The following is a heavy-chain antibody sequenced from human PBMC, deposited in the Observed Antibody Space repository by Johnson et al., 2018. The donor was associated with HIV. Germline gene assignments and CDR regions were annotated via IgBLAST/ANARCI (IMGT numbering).Heavy chain of an antibody. D-gene: IGHD1-1*01. CDR2: ISYDGSTK. J-gene: IGHJ3*02. V-gene: IGHV3-30*04. CDR1: VFTFSSYA. CDR3: ARGTWEEPHSFDM. Sequence: QLVESGGGVVQPGRSLRLSCAASVFTFSSYAMHWVRQAPGKGLEWVAVISYDGSTKYYADSVKGRFTISRDKNTLYLQMNSLRPEDTAVYYCARGTWEEPHSFDMWGQGTMVTVSS.